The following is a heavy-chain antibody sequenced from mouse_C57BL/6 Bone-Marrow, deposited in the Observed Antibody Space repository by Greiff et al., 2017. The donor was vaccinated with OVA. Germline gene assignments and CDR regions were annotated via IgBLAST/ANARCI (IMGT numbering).Heavy chain of an antibody. CDR2: FYPGSGSI. V-gene: IGHV1-62-2*01. D-gene: IGHD4-1*01. J-gene: IGHJ3*01. CDR1: GYTFTSYW. CDR3: ARHEEGTVAWFAY. Sequence: VQLQQPGAELVKPGASVKMSCKASGYTFTSYWITWVKQRPGQGLEWIGWFYPGSGSIKYNEKFKDKATLTADKSSSTVYMELSRLTSEDSAVYFCARHEEGTVAWFAYWGQGTLVTVSA.